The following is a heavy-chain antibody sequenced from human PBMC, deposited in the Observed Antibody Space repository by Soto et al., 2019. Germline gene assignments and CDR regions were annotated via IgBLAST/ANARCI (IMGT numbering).Heavy chain of an antibody. J-gene: IGHJ4*02. Sequence: GGSLRLSCAASGFTFSSYWMSWVRQAPGKGLEWVANIKQDGSEKYYVDSVKGRFTISRDNAKNSLYLQMDSLRAEDTAVYYCASPSDGYNLFDYWGQGTLVTVSS. V-gene: IGHV3-7*03. CDR1: GFTFSSYW. CDR2: IKQDGSEK. D-gene: IGHD5-12*01. CDR3: ASPSDGYNLFDY.